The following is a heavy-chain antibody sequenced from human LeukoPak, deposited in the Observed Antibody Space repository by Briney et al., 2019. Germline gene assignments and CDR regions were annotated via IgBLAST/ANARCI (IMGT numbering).Heavy chain of an antibody. CDR2: INHSGST. D-gene: IGHD6-13*01. J-gene: IGHJ4*02. V-gene: IGHV4-34*01. Sequence: KPSETLSLTCAVYGGSFSGYYWSWIRQPPGKGLEWIGEINHSGSTNYNPSLKSRVTISVDTSKNQFSLKLSSVTAADTAVYYCARVRTGYSSSWYVDDWGQGTLVTVGS. CDR1: GGSFSGYY. CDR3: ARVRTGYSSSWYVDD.